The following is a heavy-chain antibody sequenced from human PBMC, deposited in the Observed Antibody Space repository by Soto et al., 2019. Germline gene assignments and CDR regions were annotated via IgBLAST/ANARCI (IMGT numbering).Heavy chain of an antibody. CDR3: AKNGQPPYYYYGLDV. CDR2: ISGYNGDT. D-gene: IGHD2-8*01. CDR1: GYTFTRYG. V-gene: IGHV1-18*01. Sequence: GASVKVSCKASGYTFTRYGISWVRQAPGQGLEWMGWISGYNGDTNYAREFQGRVSMTIDTSTTTAHMELRSLTSDDTAVYYCAKNGQPPYYYYGLDVWGQGTKVTVSS. J-gene: IGHJ6*02.